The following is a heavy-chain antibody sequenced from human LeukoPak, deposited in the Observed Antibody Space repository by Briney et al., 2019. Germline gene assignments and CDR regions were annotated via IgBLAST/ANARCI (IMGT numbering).Heavy chain of an antibody. J-gene: IGHJ6*03. Sequence: SETLSLTCSVSGGSIHGYYWSWIRQPPGKGLEWVGYIYCSGSTNYNPSLKSRVSISIDTSKNQFSLKLTSVTAADTAVYYCARVYSSSYMDVWGKGTTVTVSS. CDR3: ARVYSSSYMDV. V-gene: IGHV4-59*12. CDR1: GGSIHGYY. CDR2: IYCSGST. D-gene: IGHD6-6*01.